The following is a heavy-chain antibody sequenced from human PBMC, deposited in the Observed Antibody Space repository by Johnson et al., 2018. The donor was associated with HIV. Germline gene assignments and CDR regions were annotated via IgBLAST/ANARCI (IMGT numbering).Heavy chain of an antibody. D-gene: IGHD2-15*01. CDR3: AREGIWYCSGGSCYGAFDI. CDR1: GFTFFDYY. V-gene: IGHV3-11*04. CDR2: ISSSGSTI. Sequence: QVQLVESGGGVVQPGRSLRLSCAAFGFTFFDYYMSWIRQAPGKGLEWVSYISSSGSTIYYADSVTCRFTISRDNAKNSLYLQMNSLRADDTAVYYCAREGIWYCSGGSCYGAFDIWGQGTMVTVSS. J-gene: IGHJ3*02.